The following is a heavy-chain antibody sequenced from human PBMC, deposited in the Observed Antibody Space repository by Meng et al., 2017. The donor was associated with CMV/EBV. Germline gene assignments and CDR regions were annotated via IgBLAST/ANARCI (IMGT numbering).Heavy chain of an antibody. CDR1: GHFSGYD. CDR2: INHSGST. V-gene: IGHV4-34*01. D-gene: IGHD6-13*01. CDR3: ARKGRSSWYLLAEYFQH. J-gene: IGHJ1*01. Sequence: GHFSGYDWSWSRQPPGKGLEWIGEINHSGSTNYNPSLKSRVTISVDTSKNQFSLKLSSVTAADTAVYYCARKGRSSWYLLAEYFQHWGQGTLVTVSS.